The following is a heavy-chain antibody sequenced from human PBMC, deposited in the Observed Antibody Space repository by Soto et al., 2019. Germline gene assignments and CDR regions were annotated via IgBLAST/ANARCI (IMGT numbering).Heavy chain of an antibody. J-gene: IGHJ5*02. CDR1: GYTLTELS. Sequence: SMKVSCKVSGYTLTELSMHWVRQAPGKGLEWMGGFDPEDGETIYAQKFQGRVTMTEDTSTDTAYMELSSLRSEDTAVYYCATSYYDFWSGFFDPWGQGTLVTVSS. CDR2: FDPEDGET. D-gene: IGHD3-3*01. V-gene: IGHV1-24*01. CDR3: ATSYYDFWSGFFDP.